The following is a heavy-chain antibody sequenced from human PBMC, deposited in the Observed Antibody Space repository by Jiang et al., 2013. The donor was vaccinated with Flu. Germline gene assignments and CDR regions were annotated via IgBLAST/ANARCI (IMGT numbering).Heavy chain of an antibody. J-gene: IGHJ3*02. V-gene: IGHV4-59*11. CDR2: IYYSGST. CDR1: GSISSHY. CDR3: ARFPRGCSSTSCTKGPAFDI. Sequence: GSISSHYWSWIRQPPGKGLEWIGYIYYSGSTNYNPSLKSRVTISVDTSKNQFSLKLSSVTAADTAVYYCARFPRGCSSTSCTKGPAFDIWGQGTMVTVSS. D-gene: IGHD2-2*01.